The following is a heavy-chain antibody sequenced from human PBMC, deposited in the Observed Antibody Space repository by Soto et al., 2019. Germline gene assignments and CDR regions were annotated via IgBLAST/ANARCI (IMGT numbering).Heavy chain of an antibody. CDR1: GFTFSSYA. V-gene: IGHV3-23*01. CDR3: AKVSPMDSSGYHYYFDY. Sequence: EVQLLESGGGLVQPGGSLRLSCAASGFTFSSYAMSWVRQAPGKGLEWVSAISGSGGSTYYADSVKGRFTISRDNSKNTLYLQMNSLRAEDTAVYYCAKVSPMDSSGYHYYFDYWCQGTLVTVAS. D-gene: IGHD3-22*01. CDR2: ISGSGGST. J-gene: IGHJ4*02.